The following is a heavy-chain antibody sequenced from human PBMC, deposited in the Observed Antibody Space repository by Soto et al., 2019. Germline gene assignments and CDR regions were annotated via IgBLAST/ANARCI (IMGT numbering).Heavy chain of an antibody. CDR2: IWYDGSNK. V-gene: IGHV3-33*01. CDR3: ATDGGGRSPEY. D-gene: IGHD1-26*01. CDR1: GFTFSSYG. J-gene: IGHJ4*02. Sequence: QVQLVESGGGVVQPGRSLRLSCAASGFTFSSYGMHWVRQAPGKGLEWVALIWYDGSNKYSADSVKGRFTISRDNSMNTLYLQMNSLRVEDTALYYCATDGGGRSPEYWGQGTLVTVSS.